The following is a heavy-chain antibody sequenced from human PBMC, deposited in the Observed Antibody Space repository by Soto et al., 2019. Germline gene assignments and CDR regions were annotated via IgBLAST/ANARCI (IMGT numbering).Heavy chain of an antibody. D-gene: IGHD3-16*02. Sequence: GGSLRLSCAASGFTVSSNYMSWVRQAPGKGLEWVSVIYSGGSTYYADSVKGRFTISRDNSKNTLYLQMNSLRAEDTAVYYCAREKKWGKLSPKYYFDYWGQGTLVTVSA. CDR1: GFTVSSNY. CDR2: IYSGGST. J-gene: IGHJ4*02. CDR3: AREKKWGKLSPKYYFDY. V-gene: IGHV3-66*01.